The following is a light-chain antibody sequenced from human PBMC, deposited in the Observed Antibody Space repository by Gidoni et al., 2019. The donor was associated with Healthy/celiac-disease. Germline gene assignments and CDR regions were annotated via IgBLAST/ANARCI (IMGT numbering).Light chain of an antibody. CDR1: QSISSW. CDR3: QQYNSYSWT. J-gene: IGKJ1*01. V-gene: IGKV1-5*01. CDR2: DAS. Sequence: DIQMTQSPSTLSASVADRVTITCRASQSISSWLAWYQQKPGKAPKLLIYDASSLESGVPPRFSGSGSGTEFTLTISSLQPDDFATYYCQQYNSYSWTFGQGTKVEIK.